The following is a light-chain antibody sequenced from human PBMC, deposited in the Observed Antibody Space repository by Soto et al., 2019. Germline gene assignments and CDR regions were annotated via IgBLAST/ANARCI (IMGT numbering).Light chain of an antibody. CDR1: QSVSSY. Sequence: EIVLTQSPATLSLSPGERATLSCRASQSVSSYLAWYQQKAAQAPRLLIYDASNRATGIPARFSGSGSGTDFTLTISRLKPEDFAVYYCQQRSSWPRTFGLGTKVEI. CDR3: QQRSSWPRT. J-gene: IGKJ1*01. V-gene: IGKV3-11*01. CDR2: DAS.